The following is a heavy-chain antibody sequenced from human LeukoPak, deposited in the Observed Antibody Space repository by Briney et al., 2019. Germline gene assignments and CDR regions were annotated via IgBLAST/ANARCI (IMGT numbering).Heavy chain of an antibody. J-gene: IGHJ3*02. CDR3: ARGSGDWLLSCAFDI. V-gene: IGHV3-48*03. Sequence: QPGGSLRLSCAASGFTSSSYEMNWVRQAPGKGLEWVSYISSSGSTIYYADAVKGRFTISRDNAKNSLYLQMNSLRAEDTAVYYCARGSGDWLLSCAFDIWGQGTMVTVSS. CDR1: GFTSSSYE. D-gene: IGHD3/OR15-3a*01. CDR2: ISSSGSTI.